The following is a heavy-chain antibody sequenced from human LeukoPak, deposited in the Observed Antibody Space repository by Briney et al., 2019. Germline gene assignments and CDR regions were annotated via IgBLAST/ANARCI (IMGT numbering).Heavy chain of an antibody. V-gene: IGHV1-18*01. Sequence: ASVKVSCKASGYTFTSYGISWVRQAPGQGLEWMGWISAYNGNTNYAQKLQGRVTMTTDASTSTAYMELRSLRSDDTAVYYCAREAHYDFWSGYSAYFDYWGQGTLVTVSS. CDR2: ISAYNGNT. D-gene: IGHD3-3*01. J-gene: IGHJ4*02. CDR1: GYTFTSYG. CDR3: AREAHYDFWSGYSAYFDY.